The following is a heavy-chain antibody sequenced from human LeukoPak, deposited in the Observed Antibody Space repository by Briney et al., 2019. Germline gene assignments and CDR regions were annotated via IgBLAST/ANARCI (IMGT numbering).Heavy chain of an antibody. CDR1: GYTFTSYG. D-gene: IGHD1-26*01. Sequence: ASVKVSCKASGYTFTSYGISWVRQAPGQGREWMGWISPYDGDRNYAQKFQGRVTMTTDTSTGTAYMELRSLTSDDTAMYYCARAKVGATAGFDYWGQGTLVTVSS. V-gene: IGHV1-18*01. CDR3: ARAKVGATAGFDY. J-gene: IGHJ4*02. CDR2: ISPYDGDR.